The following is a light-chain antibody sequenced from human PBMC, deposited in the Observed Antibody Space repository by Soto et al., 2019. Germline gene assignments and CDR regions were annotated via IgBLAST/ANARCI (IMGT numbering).Light chain of an antibody. Sequence: EILMTQFPATLSLSPGERATLSCRASQSVSSSYLSWYQQKPGQAPRLLIYGASTRATGIPARFSGSGSGTDFTLTISSLQPEDFAVYYCQQDYNLPWTFGQGTKVDIK. CDR3: QQDYNLPWT. V-gene: IGKV3D-7*01. CDR2: GAS. CDR1: QSVSSSY. J-gene: IGKJ1*01.